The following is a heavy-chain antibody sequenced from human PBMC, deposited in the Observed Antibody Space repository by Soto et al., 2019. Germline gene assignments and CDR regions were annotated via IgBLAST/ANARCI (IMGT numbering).Heavy chain of an antibody. CDR2: IIPILGIA. CDR3: YVEMATIEGGSY. CDR1: GGTFSSYT. J-gene: IGHJ4*02. V-gene: IGHV1-69*02. D-gene: IGHD5-12*01. Sequence: QVQLVQSGAEVKKPGSSVKVSCKASGGTFSSYTISWVRQAPGQGLEWMGRIIPILGIANYAQKFQGRVTITADKSTSTAYMELSSLRAEDTAVYCCYVEMATIEGGSYWGQGTLVTVSS.